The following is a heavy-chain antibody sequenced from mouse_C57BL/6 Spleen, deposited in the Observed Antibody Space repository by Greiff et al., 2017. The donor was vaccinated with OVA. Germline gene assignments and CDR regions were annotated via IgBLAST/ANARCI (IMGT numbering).Heavy chain of an antibody. V-gene: IGHV5-16*01. D-gene: IGHD1-1*01. CDR3: ARGAYYGSSYVGWYFDV. Sequence: DVHLVESEGGLVQPGSSMKLSCTASGFTFSDYYMAWVRQVPEKGLEWVANINYDGSSTYYLDSLKSRFIISRDNAKNILYLQMSSLKSEDTATYYCARGAYYGSSYVGWYFDVWGTGTTVTVSS. CDR1: GFTFSDYY. CDR2: INYDGSST. J-gene: IGHJ1*03.